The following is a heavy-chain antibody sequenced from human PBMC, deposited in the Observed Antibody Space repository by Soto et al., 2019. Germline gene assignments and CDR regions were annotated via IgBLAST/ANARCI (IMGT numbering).Heavy chain of an antibody. D-gene: IGHD2-15*01. CDR1: GGSFSGYY. J-gene: IGHJ3*02. CDR2: INHSGST. CDR3: ARGCSRGSCSDDAFDI. Sequence: QVQLQQWGAGLLKPSETLSLTCAVYGGSFSGYYWSWIRQPPGKGLEWIGEINHSGSTNYNPSLKSRVTISVDTSKTQFSLKLSSVTAADTAVYYCARGCSRGSCSDDAFDIWGQGTMVTVSS. V-gene: IGHV4-34*01.